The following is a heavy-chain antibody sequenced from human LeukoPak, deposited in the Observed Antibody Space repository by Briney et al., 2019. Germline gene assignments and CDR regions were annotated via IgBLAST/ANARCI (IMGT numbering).Heavy chain of an antibody. Sequence: SETLSLTCTVSGVSISSYYWSWIRQTPRQGLEWMGYIYDSGTTNHNPSLKSRVTISVDTSKNQFSLKLSSVTAADTAVYYCAGRYRSRLDFWGQGTLVTVSS. V-gene: IGHV4-59*01. D-gene: IGHD5-18*01. CDR1: GVSISSYY. CDR2: IYDSGTT. J-gene: IGHJ4*02. CDR3: AGRYRSRLDF.